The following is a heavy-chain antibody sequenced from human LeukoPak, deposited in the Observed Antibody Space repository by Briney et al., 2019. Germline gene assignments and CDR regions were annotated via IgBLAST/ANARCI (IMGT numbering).Heavy chain of an antibody. Sequence: ASVKVSCGASGYTFNTYGVTWVRQVPGQGFEWMGGICPYNGDTSYAQTFKGRVTMTTDTPTSTVFMERRSLRSDDTVVYFCARVVLSGIYGIDYWGQGTLVTVSS. CDR3: ARVVLSGIYGIDY. D-gene: IGHD1-26*01. J-gene: IGHJ4*02. CDR2: ICPYNGDT. V-gene: IGHV1-18*01. CDR1: GYTFNTYG.